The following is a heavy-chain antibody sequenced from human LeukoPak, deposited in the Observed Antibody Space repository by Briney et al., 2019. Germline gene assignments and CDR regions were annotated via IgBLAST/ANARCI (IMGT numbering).Heavy chain of an antibody. V-gene: IGHV1-18*01. D-gene: IGHD3-22*01. Sequence: ASVKVSCKASGYTFTSYGITWVRQAPGQGLEWMGLISVYNGDTNYAQKLQGRVTMTTETSTSTAYMELRSLRSNDTAVYYCARNTGSDSSGYAYWGQGTLVTVSS. CDR3: ARNTGSDSSGYAY. CDR2: ISVYNGDT. J-gene: IGHJ4*02. CDR1: GYTFTSYG.